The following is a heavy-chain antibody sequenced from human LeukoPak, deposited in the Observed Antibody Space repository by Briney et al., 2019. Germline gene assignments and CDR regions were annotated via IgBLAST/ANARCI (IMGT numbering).Heavy chain of an antibody. Sequence: QAGGSLRLSCAASGFAFSSFAMSWVRQAPGKGLEWVSGISGSGGSTYYADSVKGRFTISRDNSKNTLYLQMNSLRAEDTAVYYCAKDPGSYYYYYYMDVWGKGTTVTVSS. CDR3: AKDPGSYYYYYYMDV. CDR2: ISGSGGST. J-gene: IGHJ6*03. CDR1: GFAFSSFA. V-gene: IGHV3-23*01.